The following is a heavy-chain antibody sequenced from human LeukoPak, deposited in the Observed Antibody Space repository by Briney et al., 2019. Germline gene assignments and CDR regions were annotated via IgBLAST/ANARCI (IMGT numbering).Heavy chain of an antibody. CDR1: GYTFTSYS. J-gene: IGHJ4*02. D-gene: IGHD2-2*01. V-gene: IGHV7-4-1*02. CDR2: INTNTGNP. Sequence: GASVKVSCKASGYTFTSYSTNWVRQAPGQGLEWLGWINTNTGNPTYAQGFTGRFVFSLDTSVNTAYLQISSLKAEDTAVYYCARDYCSTSSCYPSGYWGQGTLVTVSS. CDR3: ARDYCSTSSCYPSGY.